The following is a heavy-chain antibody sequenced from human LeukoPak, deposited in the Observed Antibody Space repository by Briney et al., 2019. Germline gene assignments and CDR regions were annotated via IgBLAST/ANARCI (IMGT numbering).Heavy chain of an antibody. Sequence: ASVKVSCKVSGYALTELSMHWVRQAPGKGLEWMGGFDPEDGETIHAQKFQRRVTMTEATSTDTAYMELSSRSYEDTAFYYWRKVWGGVGYWGQGTLVTVSS. J-gene: IGHJ4*02. V-gene: IGHV1-24*01. CDR2: FDPEDGET. CDR3: RKVWGGVGY. CDR1: GYALTELS. D-gene: IGHD3-16*01.